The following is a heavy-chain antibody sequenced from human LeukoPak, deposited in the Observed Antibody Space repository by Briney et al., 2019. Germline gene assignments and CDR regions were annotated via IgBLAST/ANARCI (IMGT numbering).Heavy chain of an antibody. CDR3: ARCGDSDAFDI. CDR1: GGSISSGGYS. J-gene: IGHJ3*02. Sequence: PSETLSLTCAVSGGSISSGGYSWSWIRQPPGKGLEWIGYIYHSGSTYYNPSLKSRVTISVDRSKNQFSLKLGSVTAADTAVYYCARCGDSDAFDIWGQGTMVTVSS. D-gene: IGHD4-17*01. V-gene: IGHV4-30-2*01. CDR2: IYHSGST.